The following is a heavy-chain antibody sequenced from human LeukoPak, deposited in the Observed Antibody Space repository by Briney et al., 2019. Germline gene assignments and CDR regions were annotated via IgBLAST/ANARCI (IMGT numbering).Heavy chain of an antibody. V-gene: IGHV3-7*01. J-gene: IGHJ4*02. Sequence: GGSLRLSCAASGFTFSAYWMSWVRQTPGKGLEWVANIKQDGSEEYYVDSVKGRFTISRDNAKSSLYLQMNSLGAEDTAVYYCARDFIVLSYSDFWRGYYVGDFWGQGTLVTVTS. D-gene: IGHD3-3*01. CDR1: GFTFSAYW. CDR2: IKQDGSEE. CDR3: ARDFIVLSYSDFWRGYYVGDF.